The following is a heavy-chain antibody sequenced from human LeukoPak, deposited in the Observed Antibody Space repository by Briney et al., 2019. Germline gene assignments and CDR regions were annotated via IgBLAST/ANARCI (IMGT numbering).Heavy chain of an antibody. V-gene: IGHV1-18*01. Sequence: ASMKVSCKASGYTFTSYGVSWVRQAPGQGLEWMGWISAYNGNTKYARNLQGRVAMTTDTSTSTAYMELRSLRSDDTAVYYCARGDAHNWFDPWGQGTLVTVSS. J-gene: IGHJ5*02. CDR2: ISAYNGNT. CDR3: ARGDAHNWFDP. CDR1: GYTFTSYG.